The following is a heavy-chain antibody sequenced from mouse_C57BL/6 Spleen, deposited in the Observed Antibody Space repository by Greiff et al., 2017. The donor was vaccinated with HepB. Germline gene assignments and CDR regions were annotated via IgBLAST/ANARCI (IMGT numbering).Heavy chain of an antibody. V-gene: IGHV1-18*01. CDR1: GYTFTDYN. CDR3: ARRIGYLRGGYYFDY. D-gene: IGHD5-1*01. J-gene: IGHJ2*01. CDR2: INPNNGGT. Sequence: EVQLVESGPELVKPGASVKIPCKASGYTFTDYNMDWVKQSHGKSLEWIGDINPNNGGTIYNQKFKGKATLTVDKSSSTAYMELRSLTSEDTAVYYCARRIGYLRGGYYFDYWGQGTTLTVSS.